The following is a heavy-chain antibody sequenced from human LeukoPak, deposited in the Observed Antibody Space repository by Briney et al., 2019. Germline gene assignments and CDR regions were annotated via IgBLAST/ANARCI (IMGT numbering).Heavy chain of an antibody. CDR1: GFTFSDAW. D-gene: IGHD2-21*01. J-gene: IGHJ4*02. CDR2: ISYDRSNE. CDR3: AKEFNRGLPDY. Sequence: GGSLRLSCETSGFTFSDAWMSWVRQAPGKGLEWVAVISYDRSNEYYADSVKGRFTISRDNSKNTLYLQMSSLRAEDTAVYYCAKEFNRGLPDYWGQGTLVTVPS. V-gene: IGHV3-30*18.